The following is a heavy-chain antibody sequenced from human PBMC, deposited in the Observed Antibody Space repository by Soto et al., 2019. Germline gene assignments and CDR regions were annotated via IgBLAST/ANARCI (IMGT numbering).Heavy chain of an antibody. CDR3: ARSVFP. CDR1: GGSISSGGYY. J-gene: IGHJ5*02. V-gene: IGHV4-31*03. Sequence: QVQLQESGPGLVKPSQTLSLTCTVSGGSISSGGYYWNWIRQHPGKGLEWIGYIYYIGSTYYNPSPXSXXTIALDTSKNQFPLRLSSVTAADTAVYYCARSVFPWGQGTLVTVSS. CDR2: IYYIGST.